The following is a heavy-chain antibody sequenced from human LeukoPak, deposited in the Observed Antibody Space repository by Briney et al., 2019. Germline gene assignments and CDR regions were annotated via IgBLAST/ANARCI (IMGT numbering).Heavy chain of an antibody. V-gene: IGHV3-23*01. CDR3: AKDRTTMTNFFDY. CDR1: GFTFSSYA. J-gene: IGHJ4*02. D-gene: IGHD3-22*01. Sequence: PGGSLRLSCAASGFTFSSYAMSWVRQAPGRGLEWVSAISGSGGTTYYADSVKGRFTISRDNSKNTLYLQMNSLRAEDTAVYYCAKDRTTMTNFFDYWGQGTLVTVSS. CDR2: ISGSGGTT.